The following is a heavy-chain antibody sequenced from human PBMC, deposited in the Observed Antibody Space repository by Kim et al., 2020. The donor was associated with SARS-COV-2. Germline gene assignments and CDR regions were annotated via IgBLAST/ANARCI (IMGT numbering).Heavy chain of an antibody. J-gene: IGHJ4*02. Sequence: SETLSLTCAVYGGSFSGYYWSWIRQPPGKGLEWIGEINHSGSTNYNPSLKSRVTISVDTSKNQFSLKLSSVTAADTAVYYCAKGGVFVAAGVGYCGQGT. CDR1: GGSFSGYY. D-gene: IGHD6-25*01. CDR2: INHSGST. CDR3: AKGGVFVAAGVGY. V-gene: IGHV4-34*01.